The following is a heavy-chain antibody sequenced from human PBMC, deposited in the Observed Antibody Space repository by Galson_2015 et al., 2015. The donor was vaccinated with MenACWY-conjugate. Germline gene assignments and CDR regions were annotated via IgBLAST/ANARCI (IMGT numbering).Heavy chain of an antibody. CDR1: GFPLSGYW. V-gene: IGHV3-7*03. CDR2: IKQDGSEK. CDR3: ARDHPATYGIAWDLFEL. D-gene: IGHD3/OR15-3a*01. Sequence: SLRLSCAASGFPLSGYWMAWVRQAPGKGLEWVTNIKQDGSEKYYVDSVKGRFTISRDNAKNSLYLEMNSLRAEDTALYYCARDHPATYGIAWDLFELWGQGNPGHRLL. J-gene: IGHJ4*01.